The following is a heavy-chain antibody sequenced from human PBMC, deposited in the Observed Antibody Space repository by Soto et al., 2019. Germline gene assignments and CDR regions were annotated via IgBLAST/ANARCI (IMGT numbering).Heavy chain of an antibody. CDR2: MNPNSGNP. V-gene: IGHV1-8*01. CDR3: AMGATTLFDY. D-gene: IGHD5-12*01. CDR1: GYTFTSYD. J-gene: IGHJ4*02. Sequence: ASVKVSCKASGYTFTSYDINWVRQATGQGLEWMGWMNPNSGNPGYAQKFQGRVTMTRNTSVSTAYMELSSLRSEDTAVYYCAMGATTLFDYWGQGTLVTVSS.